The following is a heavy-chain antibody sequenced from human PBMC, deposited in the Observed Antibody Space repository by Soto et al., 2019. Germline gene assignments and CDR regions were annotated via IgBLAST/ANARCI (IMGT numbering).Heavy chain of an antibody. V-gene: IGHV2-5*02. D-gene: IGHD4-4*01. Sequence: QITLKESGPTLVKPTQTLTLTCTFSGFSLSTSGVGVGWIRQPPGKALEWLALIYWDDDKRYSPSLKSRLTITKDTSKNQVVLTMTNMDPVVTATYYCAHSHPPQSNYHYYYYYMDVWGKGTTVTVSS. CDR2: IYWDDDK. J-gene: IGHJ6*03. CDR3: AHSHPPQSNYHYYYYYMDV. CDR1: GFSLSTSGVG.